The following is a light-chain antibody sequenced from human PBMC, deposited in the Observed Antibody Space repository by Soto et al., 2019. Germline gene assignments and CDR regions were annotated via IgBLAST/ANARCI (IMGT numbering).Light chain of an antibody. V-gene: IGKV1-5*03. J-gene: IGKJ5*01. CDR3: QQRNTWPIT. CDR2: KAS. CDR1: QSISSW. Sequence: DIQMTQSPSTLSASVGDRVTITCRASQSISSWLAWYQQKPGKAPKLLIYKASSLESGVPSRFSGSGSGTDFTLTISSLEPEDFEIYYCQQRNTWPITFGQGTRMEIK.